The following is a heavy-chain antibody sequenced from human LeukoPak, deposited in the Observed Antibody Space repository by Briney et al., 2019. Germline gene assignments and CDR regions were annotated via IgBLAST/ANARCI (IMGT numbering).Heavy chain of an antibody. D-gene: IGHD3-22*01. V-gene: IGHV3-23*01. CDR2: ISGSGGST. Sequence: PGGSLRLSCAASGFTFSSYAMSWVRQAPGKGLEWVSAISGSGGSTYYADSVKARFTISRDNSKNTLYLQMNSLRAEDTAVYYCAKGEDYYDSSGPLDYWGQGTLVTVSS. CDR1: GFTFSSYA. J-gene: IGHJ4*02. CDR3: AKGEDYYDSSGPLDY.